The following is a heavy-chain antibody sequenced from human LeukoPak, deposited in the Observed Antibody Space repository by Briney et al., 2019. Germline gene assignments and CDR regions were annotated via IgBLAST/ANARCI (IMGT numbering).Heavy chain of an antibody. CDR2: IYTSGST. J-gene: IGHJ5*02. V-gene: IGHV4-4*07. Sequence: SETLSLTCTVSGGSISSYYWSWIRQPAGKGLEWIGRIYTSGSTNYNPSLKSRVTMSVDASKNQFSLKLSSVTAADTAVYYCARESAEWELLAVPHWFDPWGQGTLVTVSS. CDR3: ARESAEWELLAVPHWFDP. CDR1: GGSISSYY. D-gene: IGHD1-26*01.